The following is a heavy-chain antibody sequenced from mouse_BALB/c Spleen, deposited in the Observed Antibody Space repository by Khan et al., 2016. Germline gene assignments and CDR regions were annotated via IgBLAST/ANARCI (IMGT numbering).Heavy chain of an antibody. CDR2: IYPGAGDP. J-gene: IGHJ3*01. V-gene: IGHV1-80*01. D-gene: IGHD2-14*01. Sequence: QVQLQQSGAELVRPGSSVKISCKASGFAFSSYWMNWVKQRPGQGLEWIGQIYPGAGDPNYNGKFKGKATLTAEQSSSTAYMQLSSLTSEDTAVSYCARGTPFANWGQGTLVTVSA. CDR3: ARGTPFAN. CDR1: GFAFSSYW.